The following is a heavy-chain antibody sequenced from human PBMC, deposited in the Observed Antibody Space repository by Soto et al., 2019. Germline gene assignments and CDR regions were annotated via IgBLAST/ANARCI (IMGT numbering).Heavy chain of an antibody. D-gene: IGHD5-12*01. J-gene: IGHJ6*02. CDR1: GDSISNSRFY. V-gene: IGHV4-39*07. Sequence: SETLSLTCSVSGDSISNSRFYWAWIRQPPGEGLEWIGSIYHSGNAYYNPSLKSRVTISVDRSKNQFSLKLSSVTAADTAVYYCARRRGFPYYYGMDVWGQGTSVTVSS. CDR3: ARRRGFPYYYGMDV. CDR2: IYHSGNA.